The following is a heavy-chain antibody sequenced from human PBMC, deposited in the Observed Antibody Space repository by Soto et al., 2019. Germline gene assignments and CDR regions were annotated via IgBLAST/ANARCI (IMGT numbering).Heavy chain of an antibody. CDR3: ARARCSGGSCYPYYFDY. J-gene: IGHJ4*02. CDR2: IIPIFGTA. CDR1: GGTFSSYA. Sequence: QVQRVQSGAEVKKPGSSVKVSCKASGGTFSSYAISWVRQAPGQGLEWMGGIIPIFGTANYAQKFQGRVTITADESTSTAYMELSSLRSEDTAVYYCARARCSGGSCYPYYFDYWGQGTLVTVSS. D-gene: IGHD2-15*01. V-gene: IGHV1-69*01.